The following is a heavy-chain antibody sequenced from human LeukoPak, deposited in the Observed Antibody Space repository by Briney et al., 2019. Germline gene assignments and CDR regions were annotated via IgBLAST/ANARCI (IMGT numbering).Heavy chain of an antibody. CDR2: ISSSSSYI. CDR3: ARGRPHGNDY. J-gene: IGHJ4*02. V-gene: IGHV3-21*01. D-gene: IGHD4-23*01. CDR1: GFTFSSYG. Sequence: GRSLRLSCAASGFTFSSYGMHWVRQAPGKGLEWVSSISSSSSYIYYADSVKGRFTISRDNAKNSLYLQMNSLRAEDTAVYYCARGRPHGNDYWGQGTLVTVSS.